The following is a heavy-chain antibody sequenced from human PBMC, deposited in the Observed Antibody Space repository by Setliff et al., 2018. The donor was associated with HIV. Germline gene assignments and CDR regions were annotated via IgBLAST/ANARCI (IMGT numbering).Heavy chain of an antibody. J-gene: IGHJ4*02. V-gene: IGHV4-39*07. Sequence: SETLSLTCTVSGGSISSSSYYWDWIRQPPGKGLEWIGSVFYSGSTNYNPSLESRVTISLDTSKNQLSLKLSSVTAADTAVYYCARQVGNKVLFDSWGQGTLVTVSS. CDR3: ARQVGNKVLFDS. D-gene: IGHD7-27*01. CDR2: VFYSGST. CDR1: GGSISSSSYY.